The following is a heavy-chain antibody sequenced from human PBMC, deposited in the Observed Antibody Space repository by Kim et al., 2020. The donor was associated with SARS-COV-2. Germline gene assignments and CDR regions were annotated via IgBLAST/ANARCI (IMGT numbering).Heavy chain of an antibody. D-gene: IGHD4-17*01. V-gene: IGHV1-46*01. J-gene: IGHJ6*02. CDR1: GYTFTSYY. CDR3: AARNGDYDIYYGMDV. CDR2: INPSGGST. Sequence: ASVKVSCKASGYTFTSYYMHWVRQAPGQGLEWMGIINPSGGSTSYAQKFQGRVTMTRDTSTSTVYMELSSLRSEDTAVYYCAARNGDYDIYYGMDVWGQGTTVTVSS.